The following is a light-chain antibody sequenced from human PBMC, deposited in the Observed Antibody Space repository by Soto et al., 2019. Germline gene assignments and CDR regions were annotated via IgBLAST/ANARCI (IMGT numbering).Light chain of an antibody. J-gene: IGLJ2*01. V-gene: IGLV2-8*01. CDR1: SSDVGGYNF. Sequence: QSALTQPPSASGSPGQSVTISCTGTSSDVGGYNFVSWYQQHPGKAPKLMIYEVSKRPSGVPDRFSSSKSGNAASLTVSGLQAEDEADYYCSSYAGSKNFVFGGGTKLTVL. CDR2: EVS. CDR3: SSYAGSKNFV.